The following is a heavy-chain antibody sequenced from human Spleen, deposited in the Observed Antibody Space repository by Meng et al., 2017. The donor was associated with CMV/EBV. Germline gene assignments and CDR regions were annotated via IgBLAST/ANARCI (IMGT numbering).Heavy chain of an antibody. CDR2: IKQDGSEK. CDR3: VREVVPAANDY. D-gene: IGHD2-2*01. Sequence: LSCAASGFTCSSYWMGWVRQAPGKGLEWVANIKQDGSEKYYVDSVKGQFTISRDNAKNSLYLQMNSLRAEDTAVYYCVREVVPAANDYWGQGTLVTVSS. J-gene: IGHJ4*02. V-gene: IGHV3-7*01. CDR1: GFTCSSYW.